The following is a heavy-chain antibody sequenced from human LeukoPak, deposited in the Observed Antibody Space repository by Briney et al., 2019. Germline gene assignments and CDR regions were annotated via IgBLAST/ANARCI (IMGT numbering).Heavy chain of an antibody. D-gene: IGHD3-22*01. J-gene: IGHJ4*02. CDR3: ARGDERVVNYYDSSGFFY. Sequence: SETLSLTCTVSGGSISSSSYYWGWIRQPPGKGLEWIGSIYYSGSTYYNPSLKSRVTISVDTSKNQFSLKLSSVTAADTAVYYCARGDERVVNYYDSSGFFYWGQGTLVTVSS. CDR2: IYYSGST. V-gene: IGHV4-39*07. CDR1: GGSISSSSYY.